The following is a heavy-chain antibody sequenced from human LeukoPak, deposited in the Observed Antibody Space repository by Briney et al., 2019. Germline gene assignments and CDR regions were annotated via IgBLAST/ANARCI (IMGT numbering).Heavy chain of an antibody. J-gene: IGHJ4*02. V-gene: IGHV1-69*13. CDR3: ARDFVVAGGSAFDY. D-gene: IGHD6-19*01. Sequence: GASVKVSCKASGGTFSSYAISWVRQAPGQGLEWMGGIIPIFGTANYAQKFQGRVTITADESTSTAYMELSSLRSEDTAVYYCARDFVVAGGSAFDYWGQGTLVTVSS. CDR1: GGTFSSYA. CDR2: IIPIFGTA.